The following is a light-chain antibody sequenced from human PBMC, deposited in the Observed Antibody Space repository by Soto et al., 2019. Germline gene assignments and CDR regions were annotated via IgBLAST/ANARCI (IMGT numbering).Light chain of an antibody. Sequence: QSALTQPAFVSGSPGQSSTISCTGTSSDVGSNNLVSWYQQHPGKAPKLMIYEGSKRPSGVSNRFSGSKSGNTASLTISGLQAEDEADYYCCSYAGSSTWVFGGGTKVTVL. CDR1: SSDVGSNNL. CDR3: CSYAGSSTWV. V-gene: IGLV2-23*01. CDR2: EGS. J-gene: IGLJ3*02.